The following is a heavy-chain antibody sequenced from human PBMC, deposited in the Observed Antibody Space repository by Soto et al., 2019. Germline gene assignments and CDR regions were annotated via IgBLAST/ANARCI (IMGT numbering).Heavy chain of an antibody. D-gene: IGHD1-7*01. J-gene: IGHJ5*02. V-gene: IGHV4-39*01. CDR2: IYYSGST. CDR3: ARAGTTPRGGRYNWFDP. CDR1: GGSISSSSYY. Sequence: QLQLQESGPGLVKPSETLSLTCTVSGGSISSSSYYWGWIRQPPGKGLEWLGSIYYSGSTYYNPALKSRVTISVDTSKNQFSLKLSSVTAADTAVYYGARAGTTPRGGRYNWFDPWGQGTLVTVSS.